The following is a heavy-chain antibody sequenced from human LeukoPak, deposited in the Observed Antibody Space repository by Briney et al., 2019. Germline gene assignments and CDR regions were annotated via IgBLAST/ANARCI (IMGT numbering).Heavy chain of an antibody. V-gene: IGHV2-70*11. Sequence: SGPTLVNPTQTLTLTCTFYGFSLSTSGMCVSWIRQPPGKALEYLARIDWDDDKYYSTSLKTRLTISRGTSKNQVVLTMTNMDPVDTATYYCARMRAGGSYHDAFDIWGQGTMVTVSS. CDR3: ARMRAGGSYHDAFDI. CDR2: IDWDDDK. J-gene: IGHJ3*02. CDR1: GFSLSTSGMC. D-gene: IGHD1-26*01.